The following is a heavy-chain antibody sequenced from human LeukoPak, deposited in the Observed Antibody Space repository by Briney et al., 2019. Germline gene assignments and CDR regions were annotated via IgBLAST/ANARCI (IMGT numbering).Heavy chain of an antibody. Sequence: GGSMRLSCAASGFTFRNYAMTWVRQAPGKGLKWVSAISGSGGDSTYYADSVRGRFTISRDNSKNTLYLQMDSLRVEDTAVYYCVKGLQWELPFDCWGQGTLVTVSS. CDR1: GFTFRNYA. D-gene: IGHD1-26*01. J-gene: IGHJ4*02. V-gene: IGHV3-23*01. CDR3: VKGLQWELPFDC. CDR2: ISGSGGDST.